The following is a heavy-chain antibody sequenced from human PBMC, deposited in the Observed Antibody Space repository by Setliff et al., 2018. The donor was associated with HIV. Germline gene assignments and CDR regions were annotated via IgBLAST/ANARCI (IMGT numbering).Heavy chain of an antibody. D-gene: IGHD3-3*01. CDR1: GYSFTDYY. V-gene: IGHV1-2*02. CDR3: ARDPSTHWSGYSLGF. CDR2: INPKFGGT. J-gene: IGHJ4*02. Sequence: AASVKVSCKASGYSFTDYYFHWVRQAPGQGLEWMGWINPKFGGTLYAQKFRGRVTMTRDVSINTVYLELSSLTSDDTAVYYCARDPSTHWSGYSLGFWGPGTLVTVSS.